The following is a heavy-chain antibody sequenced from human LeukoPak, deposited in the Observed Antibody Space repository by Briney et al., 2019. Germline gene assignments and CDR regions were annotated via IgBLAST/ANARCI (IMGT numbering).Heavy chain of an antibody. J-gene: IGHJ4*02. CDR1: GSMYNYY. CDR3: VRHISSGGTYAHFDY. D-gene: IGHD1-26*01. V-gene: IGHV4-59*08. CDR2: IHYNGIT. Sequence: SETLSLTCTVSGSMYNYYWSWIRRPPGKGLEWIGSIHYNGITNYNPSLKSRVTMSLDTSKNQVSLKLNSVSAADTAVYYCVRHISSGGTYAHFDYWGQGTLVTVSS.